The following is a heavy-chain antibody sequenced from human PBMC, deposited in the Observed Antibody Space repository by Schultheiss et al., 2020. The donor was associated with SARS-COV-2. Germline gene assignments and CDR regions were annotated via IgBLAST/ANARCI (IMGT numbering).Heavy chain of an antibody. CDR1: GYTFTSYA. Sequence: ASVKVSCKASGYTFTSYAMHWVRQAPGQRLEWMGWINAGNGNTKYSQKFQGRVTITRDTSASTAYMELSSLRSEDTAVYYCARESGWLHSHPYYFDSWGQGTLVTVSS. CDR3: ARESGWLHSHPYYFDS. D-gene: IGHD5-24*01. V-gene: IGHV1-3*01. J-gene: IGHJ4*02. CDR2: INAGNGNT.